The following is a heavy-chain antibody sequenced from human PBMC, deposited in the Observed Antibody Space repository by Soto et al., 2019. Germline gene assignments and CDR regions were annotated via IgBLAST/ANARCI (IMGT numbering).Heavy chain of an antibody. D-gene: IGHD6-6*01. Sequence: PSETLSLTCTVSGGSISSGGYYWSWIRQHPGKGLEWIGYIYYSGSTYYNPSLKSRVTISVDTSKNQFSLKLSSVTAADTAVYYCSRSCSSSKDAFASWGQGTLVTV. V-gene: IGHV4-31*03. CDR1: GGSISSGGYY. CDR3: SRSCSSSKDAFAS. CDR2: IYYSGST. J-gene: IGHJ3*02.